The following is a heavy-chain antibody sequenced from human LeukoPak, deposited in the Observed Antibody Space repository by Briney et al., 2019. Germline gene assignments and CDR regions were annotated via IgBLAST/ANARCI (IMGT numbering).Heavy chain of an antibody. CDR3: ARDTTYYYDSSGYYPFDY. Sequence: GGSLRLSCAASGFTFSSYSMNWVRQAPGKGLEWVSYISSSSSTIYYADSVKGRFTISRDNAKNSLYLQMNSLRAEDTAVYYCARDTTYYYDSSGYYPFDYRGQGTLVTVSS. J-gene: IGHJ4*02. CDR2: ISSSSSTI. D-gene: IGHD3-22*01. V-gene: IGHV3-48*01. CDR1: GFTFSSYS.